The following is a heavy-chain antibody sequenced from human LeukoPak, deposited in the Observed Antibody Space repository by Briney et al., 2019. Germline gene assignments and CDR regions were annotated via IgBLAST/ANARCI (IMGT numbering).Heavy chain of an antibody. CDR3: AREPYYYDSSGYHYYFDY. Sequence: GGSLRPSCAASGFTFSSYAMHWVRQAPGKGLEWVAVISYDGSNKYYADSVKGRFAISRDNSKSSLYLQMNSLRAEDTAVYYCAREPYYYDSSGYHYYFDYWSQGTLVTVSS. J-gene: IGHJ4*02. D-gene: IGHD3-22*01. CDR2: ISYDGSNK. CDR1: GFTFSSYA. V-gene: IGHV3-30*09.